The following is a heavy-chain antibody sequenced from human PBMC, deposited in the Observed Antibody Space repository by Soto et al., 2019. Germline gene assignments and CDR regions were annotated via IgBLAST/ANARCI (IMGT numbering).Heavy chain of an antibody. V-gene: IGHV3-30-3*01. CDR1: GFTFSSYA. J-gene: IGHJ4*02. D-gene: IGHD2-15*01. CDR3: ARDGAEICGGRPLFRPVFDF. CDR2: ISDDGSNK. Sequence: QVQLVESGGGVVQPGRSLRLSCAASGFTFSSYAMHWVRQAPGKGLEWVAVISDDGSNKYYADSVKGRFTSSRDNSKKTLQLQMHCRRAEDQALYYCARDGAEICGGRPLFRPVFDFWVQGTLVTVSS.